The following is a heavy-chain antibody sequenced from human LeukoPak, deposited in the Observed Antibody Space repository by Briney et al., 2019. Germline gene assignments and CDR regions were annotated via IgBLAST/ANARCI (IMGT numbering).Heavy chain of an antibody. CDR3: ARDLGYCSGGSCNGGVY. CDR2: ISAYNGNT. CDR1: GYTFTSYG. Sequence: ASVKVSCKASGYTFTSYGINWVRQAPGQGLEWMGWISAYNGNTNNAQKFQGRVTMTTDTSTNTASMELRSLRSDDTAVYYCARDLGYCSGGSCNGGVYWGQGTLVTVSS. V-gene: IGHV1-18*01. J-gene: IGHJ4*02. D-gene: IGHD2-15*01.